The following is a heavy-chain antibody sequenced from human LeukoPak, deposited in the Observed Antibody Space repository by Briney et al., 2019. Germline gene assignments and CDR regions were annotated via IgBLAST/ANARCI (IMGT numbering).Heavy chain of an antibody. CDR1: GYTFTGYY. CDR2: INPSGGST. V-gene: IGHV1-46*01. D-gene: IGHD6-6*01. CDR3: ARVSVPSSLWDGMDV. J-gene: IGHJ6*02. Sequence: ASVKVSCKASGYTFTGYYMHWVRQAPGQGLEWMGIINPSGGSTSYAQKFQGRVTMTRDTSTSTVYMELSSLRSEDTAVYYCARVSVPSSLWDGMDVWGQGTTVTVSS.